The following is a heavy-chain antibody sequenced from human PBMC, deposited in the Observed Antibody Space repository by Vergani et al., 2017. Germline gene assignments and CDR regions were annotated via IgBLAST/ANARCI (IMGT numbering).Heavy chain of an antibody. CDR1: GFTFTSSA. Sequence: QMQLVQSGPEVKKPGTSVKVSCKASGFTFTSSAMQWVRQARGQRLEWIGWIVVGSGNTNYAQKFQERVTITRDMSTSAAYMELSSLRSEDTAVYYCAVVVPAATGMAFDYWGQGTLVTVSS. CDR2: IVVGSGNT. CDR3: AVVVPAATGMAFDY. J-gene: IGHJ4*02. V-gene: IGHV1-58*02. D-gene: IGHD2-2*01.